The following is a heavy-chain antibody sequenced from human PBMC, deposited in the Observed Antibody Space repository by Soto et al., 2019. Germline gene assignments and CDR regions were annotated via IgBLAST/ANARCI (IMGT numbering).Heavy chain of an antibody. D-gene: IGHD3-22*01. J-gene: IGHJ4*02. V-gene: IGHV1-69*13. CDR2: IIPVFQTA. Sequence: SVKVSCKASGGLFSSYPISWVRQVPGQGLEWMGGIIPVFQTAYYTQRFQGRVTITADESTNTAYMELSSLRSEDTAVYYCARGGSGYTWFNEFWGQGTLVTVSS. CDR1: GGLFSSYP. CDR3: ARGGSGYTWFNEF.